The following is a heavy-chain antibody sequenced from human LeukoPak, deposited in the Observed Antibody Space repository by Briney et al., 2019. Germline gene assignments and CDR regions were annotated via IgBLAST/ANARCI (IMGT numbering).Heavy chain of an antibody. Sequence: GGSLRHSCAASGFTFSDYYMSWIRQAPGKGLEWVSYISSSGSTIYYADSVKGRFTISRDNAKNSLYLQMNSLRAEDTAVYYCARDSSGYFEVYFDYWGQGTLVTVSS. J-gene: IGHJ4*02. D-gene: IGHD3-22*01. CDR1: GFTFSDYY. V-gene: IGHV3-11*01. CDR2: ISSSGSTI. CDR3: ARDSSGYFEVYFDY.